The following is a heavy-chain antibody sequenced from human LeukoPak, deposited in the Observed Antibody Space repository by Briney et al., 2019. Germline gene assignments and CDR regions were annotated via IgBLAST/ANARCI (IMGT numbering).Heavy chain of an antibody. CDR1: GFTFSNAW. CDR2: IRSKTDGGTT. V-gene: IGHV3-15*01. CDR3: TTDGSVLGIDFWFDP. Sequence: GGSLRLSCAASGFTFSNAWMSWVRQAPGKGLEWVGRIRSKTDGGTTDYAAPVKGRFTISRDDSKNTLYLQMNSLQTEDTAVYYCTTDGSVLGIDFWFDPWGQGTLVTVSS. D-gene: IGHD7-27*01. J-gene: IGHJ5*02.